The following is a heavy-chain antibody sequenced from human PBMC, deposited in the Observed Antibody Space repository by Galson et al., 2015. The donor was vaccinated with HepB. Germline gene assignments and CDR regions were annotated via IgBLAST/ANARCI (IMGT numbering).Heavy chain of an antibody. J-gene: IGHJ5*02. CDR1: GFTFSSYW. D-gene: IGHD3-22*01. V-gene: IGHV3-7*01. Sequence: SLRLSCAASGFTFSSYWMSWVRQAPGKGLEWVANIKQDGSEKYYVDSVKGRFTISRDNAKNSLYLQMNSPRAEDTAVYYCARVVIVVPGEQWFDPWGQGTLVTVSS. CDR3: ARVVIVVPGEQWFDP. CDR2: IKQDGSEK.